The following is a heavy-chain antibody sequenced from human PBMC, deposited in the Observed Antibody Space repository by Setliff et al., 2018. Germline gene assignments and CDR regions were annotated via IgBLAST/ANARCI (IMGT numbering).Heavy chain of an antibody. CDR1: GFTFSSYW. CDR3: ARGTAGFDP. Sequence: AGGSLRLSCAGSGFTFSSYWMHWVRQAPGRGLVWVSYINNDGSTTSYADSAKGRFTISRDNAKNTLYLQMNSLRAEDTAVYYCARGTAGFDPWGQGTLVTVSS. V-gene: IGHV3-74*01. CDR2: INNDGSTT. J-gene: IGHJ5*02.